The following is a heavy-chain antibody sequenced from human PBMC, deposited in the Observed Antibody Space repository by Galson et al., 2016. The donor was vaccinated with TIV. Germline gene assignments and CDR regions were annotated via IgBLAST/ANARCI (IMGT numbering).Heavy chain of an antibody. V-gene: IGHV3-66*02. D-gene: IGHD2-21*01. Sequence: SLRLSCAASGLSVTINYMTWVRQAPGKGLEWVSLISDGGRTYYPDSVKVRFTISRDNSKNTLYLQMNSLRFEDTAVYYCARDRVVDATYYYYYFGMDVWGQGTAVTVSS. J-gene: IGHJ6*02. CDR2: ISDGGRT. CDR3: ARDRVVDATYYYYYFGMDV. CDR1: GLSVTINY.